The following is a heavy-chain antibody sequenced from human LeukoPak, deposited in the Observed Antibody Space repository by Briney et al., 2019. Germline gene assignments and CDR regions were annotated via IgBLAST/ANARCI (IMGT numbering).Heavy chain of an antibody. CDR2: IIPILGIA. V-gene: IGHV1-69*04. J-gene: IGHJ4*02. D-gene: IGHD6-13*01. CDR1: RGTFSSYT. Sequence: GSSVKVSCKASRGTFSSYTISWVRQAPGQGLEWMGRIIPILGIANYAQKFQGRVTITADKSTSTAYMELSSLRSEDTAVYYCAREDQQLLNTDYWGQGTLVTVSS. CDR3: AREDQQLLNTDY.